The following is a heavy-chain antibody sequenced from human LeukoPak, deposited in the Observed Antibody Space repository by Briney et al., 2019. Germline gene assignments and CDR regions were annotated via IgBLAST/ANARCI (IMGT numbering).Heavy chain of an antibody. V-gene: IGHV3-33*01. CDR1: AFTFSSYG. J-gene: IGHJ3*02. D-gene: IGHD4-23*01. CDR3: ARDQKYGGNSPAFDI. CDR2: IWYDGSNK. Sequence: GGSLRLSCEASAFTFSSYGMHWVRQAPGKGLEWVAVIWYDGSNKNYEDSVKGRFTISRDNSKNTLYLQMNSLRAEDTAVYYCARDQKYGGNSPAFDIWGQGTMVTVSS.